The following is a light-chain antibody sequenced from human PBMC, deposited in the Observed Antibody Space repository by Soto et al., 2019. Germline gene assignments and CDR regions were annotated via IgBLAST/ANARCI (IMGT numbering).Light chain of an antibody. CDR2: EVY. CDR3: SSYVGTTSYV. V-gene: IGLV2-8*01. J-gene: IGLJ1*01. CDR1: SSDVGGYNY. Sequence: ALAQPPSASGSPGQSVTISCTGTSSDVGGYNYVSWYQHHPGKAPKLIIYEVYKRPSGVPDRFSGSKSGNTAALTVSGLQAEDEADYYCSSYVGTTSYVFGTGTKVTVL.